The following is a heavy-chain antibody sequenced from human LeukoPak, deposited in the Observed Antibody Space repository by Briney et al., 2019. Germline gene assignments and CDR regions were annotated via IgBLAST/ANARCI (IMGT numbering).Heavy chain of an antibody. J-gene: IGHJ4*02. CDR3: ATMVRGVIIPSY. CDR2: IYYSGST. D-gene: IGHD3-10*01. Sequence: PSETLSLTCTISGGSISSSSYYWGWIRQPPGKGLEWIGSIYYSGSTYYNPSLKSRVTISVDTSKNQFSLKLSSVTAADTAVYYCATMVRGVIIPSYWGQGTLVTVSS. CDR1: GGSISSSSYY. V-gene: IGHV4-39*01.